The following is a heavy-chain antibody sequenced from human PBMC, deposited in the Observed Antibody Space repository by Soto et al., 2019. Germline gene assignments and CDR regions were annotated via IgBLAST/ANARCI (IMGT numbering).Heavy chain of an antibody. CDR3: ARAIAVGSTSLDY. D-gene: IGHD6-19*01. V-gene: IGHV3-48*02. CDR1: GFSFSTYN. Sequence: PGGSLRLSCAASGFSFSTYNMNWVRQAPGRGLEWVSYISGRSSTIYHADSVKGRFTISRDNAKNSLYLQMDSLRDEDTAVYFCARAIAVGSTSLDYWGLGTRVTVSS. J-gene: IGHJ4*02. CDR2: ISGRSSTI.